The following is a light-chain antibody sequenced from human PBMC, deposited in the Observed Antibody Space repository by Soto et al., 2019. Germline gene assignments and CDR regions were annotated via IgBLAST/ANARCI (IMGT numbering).Light chain of an antibody. Sequence: QSVLTQPASVSGSPGQSITLSCTGTSSDIGGYDYVSWYQRHPGKAPKLIIYDVNNRPSGVSNRFSGSKSGNTASLTISGLQAEDEVDYYCTSYASGSSHVVFGGGTKLTVL. V-gene: IGLV2-14*01. CDR3: TSYASGSSHVV. J-gene: IGLJ2*01. CDR2: DVN. CDR1: SSDIGGYDY.